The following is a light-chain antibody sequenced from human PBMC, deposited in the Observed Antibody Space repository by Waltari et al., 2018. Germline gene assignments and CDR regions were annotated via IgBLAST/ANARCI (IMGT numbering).Light chain of an antibody. Sequence: QSALTQPASVSGSPGQSITISCTGTSSDVGNFNLVSWYQQHPGKVPNLIIYEVSKRPSGGSSPFSGSKSGNTASLTISGLRAEDEADYYCCSYAGSRTYVFGTGTKVTVL. CDR1: SSDVGNFNL. CDR3: CSYAGSRTYV. V-gene: IGLV2-23*02. J-gene: IGLJ1*01. CDR2: EVS.